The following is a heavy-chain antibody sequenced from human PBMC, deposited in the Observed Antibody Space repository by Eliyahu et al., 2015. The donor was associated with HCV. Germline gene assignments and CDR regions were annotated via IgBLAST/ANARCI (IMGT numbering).Heavy chain of an antibody. CDR2: IYYSGST. J-gene: IGHJ2*01. Sequence: QVQLQESGPGLVKPSETLSLTCTVXGGSISYYWSWIRQPPGKGLEWIGYIYYSGSTNYNPSLKSRVTISVDTSKNQFSLKLSSVTAADTAVYYCARVTRKQLXLFDLWGRGTLVTVSS. D-gene: IGHD5-18*01. V-gene: IGHV4-59*01. CDR3: ARVTRKQLXLFDL. CDR1: GGSISYY.